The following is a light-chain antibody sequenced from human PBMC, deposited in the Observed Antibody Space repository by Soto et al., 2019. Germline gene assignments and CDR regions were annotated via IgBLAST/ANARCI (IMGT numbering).Light chain of an antibody. V-gene: IGKV3-11*01. CDR3: QQYYDAPQN. Sequence: EIVLTQSPATLSLSPGERATLSCRASQSVSTYLAWYQQKPGQAPRLLIYDASKRATGIPARFSGSGSGTDFTLTIGSLEPEDFAVYYCQQYYDAPQNFGQGTKVEIK. CDR1: QSVSTY. CDR2: DAS. J-gene: IGKJ1*01.